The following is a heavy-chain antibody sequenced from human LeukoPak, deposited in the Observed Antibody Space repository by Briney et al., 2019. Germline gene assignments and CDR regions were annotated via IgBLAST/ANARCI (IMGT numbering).Heavy chain of an antibody. CDR3: TTVGGDFWSGYYGDY. CDR2: IKSKTDGGTT. V-gene: IGHV3-15*01. J-gene: IGHJ4*02. D-gene: IGHD3-3*01. Sequence: TGGSLRLSCAASGFTFSNAWMSWVRQAPGKGLEWVGRIKSKTDGGTTDYAAPVKGRFTISRDDSKNTLYLQMNSLKTEDTAVYYCTTVGGDFWSGYYGDYWGQGTLVTVSS. CDR1: GFTFSNAW.